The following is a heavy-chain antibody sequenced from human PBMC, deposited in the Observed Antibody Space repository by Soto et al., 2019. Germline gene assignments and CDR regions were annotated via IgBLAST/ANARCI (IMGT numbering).Heavy chain of an antibody. CDR2: IGTAGDT. V-gene: IGHV3-13*01. D-gene: IGHD6-6*01. CDR1: GFTFSSYD. Sequence: EVQLVESGGGLVQPGGSLRLSCAASGFTFSSYDMHWVRQATGKGLEWVSAIGTAGDTYYPGSVKGRFTISREHAKDSLYRHMNSLRAGDTAVYYCARAVYGSSTIYYYGMDVWGQGTTVTVSS. CDR3: ARAVYGSSTIYYYGMDV. J-gene: IGHJ6*02.